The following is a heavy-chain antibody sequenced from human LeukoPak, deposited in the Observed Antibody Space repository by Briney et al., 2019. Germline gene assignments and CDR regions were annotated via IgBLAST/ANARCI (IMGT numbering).Heavy chain of an antibody. J-gene: IGHJ4*02. V-gene: IGHV3-48*03. CDR1: GFTFSSYE. CDR3: ASGGRISS. D-gene: IGHD3-16*01. Sequence: PGGSLRLSCAASGFTFSSYEMNWVRQAPGKGLEWVSYISPSCSSIYYAGSVKGRFTISRDNAKNSLFLQMNSLRAEDTAVYYCASGGRISSWGQGTLVTVSS. CDR2: ISPSCSSI.